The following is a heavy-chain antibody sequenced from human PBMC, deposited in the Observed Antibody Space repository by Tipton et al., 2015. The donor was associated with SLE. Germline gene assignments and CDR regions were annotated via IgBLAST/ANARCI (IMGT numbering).Heavy chain of an antibody. CDR2: ISSSSSDI. CDR3: ARAPGYGDAFDI. D-gene: IGHD5-18*01. Sequence: GSLRLSCVASGFTFSSYSMNWVRQAPGKGLEWVSSISSSSSDIYYADSVKGRFTISRDNAKNSLYLQMNSLRAEDTAVYYCARAPGYGDAFDIWGQGTMVTVSS. J-gene: IGHJ3*02. V-gene: IGHV3-21*01. CDR1: GFTFSSYS.